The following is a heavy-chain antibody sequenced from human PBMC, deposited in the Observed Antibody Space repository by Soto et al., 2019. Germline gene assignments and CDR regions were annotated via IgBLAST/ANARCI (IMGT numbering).Heavy chain of an antibody. CDR3: ARGPNTATVTTHNYYYYYMDV. CDR1: GFTFSSYG. CDR2: IWYDGSNK. V-gene: IGHV3-33*01. Sequence: QVQLVESGGGVVQPGRSLRLSCAASGFTFSSYGMHWVRQAPGKGLEWVAVIWYDGSNKYYADSVKGRFTISRDNSKNTLYLQMNSLRAEDTAVYYSARGPNTATVTTHNYYYYYMDVWGKGTTVTVSS. D-gene: IGHD4-17*01. J-gene: IGHJ6*03.